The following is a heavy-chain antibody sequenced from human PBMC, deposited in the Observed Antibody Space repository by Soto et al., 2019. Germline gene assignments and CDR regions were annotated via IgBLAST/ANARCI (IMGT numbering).Heavy chain of an antibody. J-gene: IGHJ5*02. CDR2: ISGSGGST. CDR1: GFTFSSYA. CDR3: AKHLVGSILNWFDP. V-gene: IGHV3-23*01. Sequence: GGSLRLSCAASGFTFSSYAMSRVRQAPGKGLEWVSAISGSGGSTYYADSVKGRFTISRDNSKNTLYLQMNSLRAEDTAVYYCAKHLVGSILNWFDPWGQGTLVTVS. D-gene: IGHD2-2*02.